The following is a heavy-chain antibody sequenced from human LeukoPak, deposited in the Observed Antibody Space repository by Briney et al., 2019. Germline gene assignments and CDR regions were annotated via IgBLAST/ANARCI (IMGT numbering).Heavy chain of an antibody. J-gene: IGHJ5*02. CDR2: ISGSGGST. Sequence: AGGSLRLSCAASGFTFSSYAMSWVRQAPGKGLEWVSAISGSGGSTYYADSVKGRFTISRDNSKNSLYLQMNSLRAEDTAVYYCARRVPAAIVLVSSWFDPWGQGTLVTVSS. D-gene: IGHD2-2*01. CDR1: GFTFSSYA. V-gene: IGHV3-23*01. CDR3: ARRVPAAIVLVSSWFDP.